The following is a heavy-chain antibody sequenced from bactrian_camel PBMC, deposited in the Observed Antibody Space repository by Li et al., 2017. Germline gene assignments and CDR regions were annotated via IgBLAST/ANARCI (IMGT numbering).Heavy chain of an antibody. D-gene: IGHD2*01. V-gene: IGHV3S25*01. CDR1: GYTNTIHC. J-gene: IGHJ4*01. CDR2: IYTGNGRT. Sequence: QLVESGGGSVQAGESLTLSCAISGYTNTIHCMGWFRQAPGKEREGVASIYTGNGRTYYADSVKGRFTISRGNAKNTVYLQMNDLKPEDTAMYFCAARYRVRGILSMTLAPSEFSDWGQGTQVTVS. CDR3: AARYRVRGILSMTLAPSEFSD.